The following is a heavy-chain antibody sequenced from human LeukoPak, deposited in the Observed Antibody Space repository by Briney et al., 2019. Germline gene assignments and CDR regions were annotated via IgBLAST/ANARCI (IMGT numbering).Heavy chain of an antibody. V-gene: IGHV4-39*01. CDR1: GGSISSSSYY. Sequence: SETLSLTCTVSGGSISSSSYYWGWVRQPPGKGLEWIGSIYYSGTTYYNPSLKGRVTISVDTSKNQFSLKLRSVTATGTAVYYCARLRYASGCYSVFDYWGQGTLVTVSS. J-gene: IGHJ4*02. D-gene: IGHD3-10*01. CDR2: IYYSGTT. CDR3: ARLRYASGCYSVFDY.